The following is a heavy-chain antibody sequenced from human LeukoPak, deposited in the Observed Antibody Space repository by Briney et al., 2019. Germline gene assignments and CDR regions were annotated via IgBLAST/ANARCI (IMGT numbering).Heavy chain of an antibody. V-gene: IGHV4-30-4*08. CDR1: GGSISSGNYY. CDR2: IYYGGST. J-gene: IGHJ5*02. Sequence: SQTLSLTCSVSGGSISSGNYYWTWIRQPPEKGLEWVGYIYYGGSTYYNPSLKSRINITVDTSKNQFSLKLSSVTAADTAVYYCARGPKNSGSSFDPWGQGTLVTVSS. CDR3: ARGPKNSGSSFDP. D-gene: IGHD1-7*01.